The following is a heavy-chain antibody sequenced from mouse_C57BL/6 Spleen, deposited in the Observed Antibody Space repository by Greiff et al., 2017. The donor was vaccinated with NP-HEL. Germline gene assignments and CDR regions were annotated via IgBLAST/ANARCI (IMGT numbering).Heavy chain of an antibody. D-gene: IGHD2-5*01. CDR2: IYPGDGDT. V-gene: IGHV1-82*01. CDR1: GYAFSSSW. J-gene: IGHJ2*01. CDR3: ARSYYSNYGDFDY. Sequence: QVQLQQSGPELVKPGASVKISCKASGYAFSSSWMNWVKQRPGKGLEWIGRIYPGDGDTNYNGKFKGKATLTADKSSSTAYMQLSSLTSEDSAVYFCARSYYSNYGDFDYWGQGTTLTVSS.